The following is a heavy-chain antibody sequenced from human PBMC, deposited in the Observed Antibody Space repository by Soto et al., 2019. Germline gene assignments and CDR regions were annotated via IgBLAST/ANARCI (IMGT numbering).Heavy chain of an antibody. CDR3: ARATSVDAY. Sequence: EVQLVESGGDLVQPGGSLRLSCAASGFAFSGYWMSWVRQAPGKGLEGVANIKQDGSEKYYVDSVKGRFTISRDNAKNSLYLQMNSLRVEDTDVYYCARATSVDAYWGQGTLVTVSS. D-gene: IGHD5-12*01. V-gene: IGHV3-7*01. CDR1: GFAFSGYW. J-gene: IGHJ4*02. CDR2: IKQDGSEK.